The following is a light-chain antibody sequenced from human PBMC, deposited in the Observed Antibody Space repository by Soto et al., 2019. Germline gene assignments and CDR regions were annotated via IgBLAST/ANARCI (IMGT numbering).Light chain of an antibody. CDR2: GAS. Sequence: ELVLTQSPGTLSLSPGERATLSCRASQSVTSTYLAWYQQTPGQPPRLLIYGASGRDTGIPDRVSGSGSGTDVTLTISRVEPEDFAVYYCQQYGSSPRTFGHGTKVDIK. J-gene: IGKJ1*01. CDR1: QSVTSTY. CDR3: QQYGSSPRT. V-gene: IGKV3-20*01.